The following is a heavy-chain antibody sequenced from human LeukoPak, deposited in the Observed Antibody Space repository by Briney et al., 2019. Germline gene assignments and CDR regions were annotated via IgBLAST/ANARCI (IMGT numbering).Heavy chain of an antibody. CDR3: ARPGVTYYYDSSGLDY. J-gene: IGHJ4*02. V-gene: IGHV1-46*01. CDR2: INPSGDST. D-gene: IGHD3-22*01. CDR1: GYTFTSNH. Sequence: ASVKVSCKASGYTFTSNHIHWVRQAPGQGLEWMGVINPSGDSTSYAPNFQGRVTVTRDTSTSTVYMEPSSLRSEDTAVYYCARPGVTYYYDSSGLDYWGQGTLVTVSS.